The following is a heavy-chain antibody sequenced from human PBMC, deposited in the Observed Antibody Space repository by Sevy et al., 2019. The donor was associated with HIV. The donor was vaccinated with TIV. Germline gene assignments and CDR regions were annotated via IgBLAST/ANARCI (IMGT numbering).Heavy chain of an antibody. CDR3: AREGCTQPHDY. V-gene: IGHV3-23*01. J-gene: IGHJ4*02. D-gene: IGHD2-8*01. CDR1: GFTFSIYT. Sequence: GGSVRLSCAASGFTFSIYTMSWVRQAPGKGLEWVSTFCFGGSKIYYADSVKGRFTMSRDNSRNTVYLQMNSLRADDTAVYYCAREGCTQPHDYWGQGTLVTVSS. CDR2: FCFGGSKI.